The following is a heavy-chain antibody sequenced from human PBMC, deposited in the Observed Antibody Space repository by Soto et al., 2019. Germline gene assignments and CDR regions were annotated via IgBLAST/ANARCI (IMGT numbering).Heavy chain of an antibody. V-gene: IGHV4-4*02. CDR3: ARYSPPAKVVPAAINYGMDV. Sequence: QVQLQESGPGLVKPSGTLSLTCAVSGGSISSSNWWSWVRQPPGKGLEWIGEIYHSGSTNYNPSLKSRVTISVDKSKNQCSLKLSSVTAADTAVYYCARYSPPAKVVPAAINYGMDVWGQGTTVTVSS. CDR2: IYHSGST. J-gene: IGHJ6*02. D-gene: IGHD2-2*01. CDR1: GGSISSSNW.